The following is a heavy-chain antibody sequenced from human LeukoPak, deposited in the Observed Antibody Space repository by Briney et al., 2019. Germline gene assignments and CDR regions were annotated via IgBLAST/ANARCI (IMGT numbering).Heavy chain of an antibody. CDR1: GGSFSSYY. V-gene: IGHV4-34*01. J-gene: IGHJ6*02. Sequence: PSETLSLTCAVYGGSFSSYYWSWIRQPPGKGLEWIGEINHSGSTNYNPSLKSRVTTSVDTSKNQFSLKLSSVTAADTAVYYCARLSYGMDVWGQGTTVAVSS. CDR2: INHSGST. D-gene: IGHD3-16*02. CDR3: ARLSYGMDV.